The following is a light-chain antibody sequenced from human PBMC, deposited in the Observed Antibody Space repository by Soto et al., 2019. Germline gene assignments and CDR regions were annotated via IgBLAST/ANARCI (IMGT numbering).Light chain of an antibody. CDR1: QGISSH. Sequence: DIQLTQSPAFLSASLGDRVTISCRASQGISSHLAWYQQKPGKAPELLIYAASTLQSGVPSRFSGGGSGTEFTLTISSLQPEDFATYFCQHLNSYPRALSFGGGTKVEIK. V-gene: IGKV1-9*01. CDR2: AAS. CDR3: QHLNSYPRALS. J-gene: IGKJ4*01.